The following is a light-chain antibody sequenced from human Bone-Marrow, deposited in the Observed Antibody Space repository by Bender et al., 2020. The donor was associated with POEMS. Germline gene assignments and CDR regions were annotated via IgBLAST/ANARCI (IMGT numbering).Light chain of an antibody. V-gene: IGLV1-44*01. CDR2: NNS. Sequence: QSVLTQPPSASGTPVQRVTISCSGSSSKFGSYPLNWYQQLPGAAPKLLIFNNSQRPSGVPYGFSGSNPGTSASLAISGLLSDDGAEFFCATWDDSLNGWVFGGGTKLTVL. CDR1: SSKFGSYP. CDR3: ATWDDSLNGWV. J-gene: IGLJ3*02.